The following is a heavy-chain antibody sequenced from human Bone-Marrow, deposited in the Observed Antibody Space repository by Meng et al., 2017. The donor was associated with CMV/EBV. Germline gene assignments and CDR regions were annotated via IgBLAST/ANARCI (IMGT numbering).Heavy chain of an antibody. Sequence: ASVKVSCKASGYTFTSYDINWVRQATGQGLEWMGWMNPNSGNTGYAQKFQGRVTMTRNTSISTAYMELSSLRSEDTAVYYCARDQSVGDIVVVPAAIMDYWGQGTLVTVSS. CDR3: ARDQSVGDIVVVPAAIMDY. CDR2: MNPNSGNT. CDR1: GYTFTSYD. V-gene: IGHV1-8*01. J-gene: IGHJ4*02. D-gene: IGHD2-2*02.